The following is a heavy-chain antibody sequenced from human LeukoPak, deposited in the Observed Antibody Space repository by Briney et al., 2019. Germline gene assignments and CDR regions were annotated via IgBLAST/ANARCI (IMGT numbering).Heavy chain of an antibody. CDR2: VYPKTGGT. CDR1: GYTFSDYY. J-gene: IGHJ4*02. D-gene: IGHD3-16*01. Sequence: WASVKVSCKTSGYTFSDYYIHWVRPAPGQGLEWMGGVYPKTGGTNYAREFEGRVTMTRDTSISTAYMELSRLTSDDTAVYYCARDLSSYVISDDYWGQGTLVTVSS. CDR3: ARDLSSYVISDDY. V-gene: IGHV1-2*02.